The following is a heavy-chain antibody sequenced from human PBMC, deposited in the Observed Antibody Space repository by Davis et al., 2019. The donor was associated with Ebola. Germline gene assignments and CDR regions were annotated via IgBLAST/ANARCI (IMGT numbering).Heavy chain of an antibody. Sequence: SETLSLTCAVSGGSISSSNWWSWVRQSPGKGLEWIGEIYHSGTTNYNPSLKSRVTISIDKFNNQFSLKLSSVTAADTAVYYCARDYYDTSGYLWYFDLWGHGTLVTVSS. CDR2: IYHSGTT. D-gene: IGHD3-22*01. J-gene: IGHJ2*01. V-gene: IGHV4-4*02. CDR3: ARDYYDTSGYLWYFDL. CDR1: GGSISSSNW.